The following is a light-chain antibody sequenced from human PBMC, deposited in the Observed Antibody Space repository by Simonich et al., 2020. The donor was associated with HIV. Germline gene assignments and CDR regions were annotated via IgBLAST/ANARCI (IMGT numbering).Light chain of an antibody. CDR2: DAS. J-gene: IGKJ5*01. CDR3: QQRSNWIT. CDR1: QSVSTN. V-gene: IGKV3-11*01. Sequence: EIAMTQSPATLSVSPGERATLSCRASQSVSTNLAWYQQKPGQAPRLLIYDASNRATGIPARFSGSGSATDFTLTINSLEPEDFAVYYCQQRSNWITFGQGTRLEIK.